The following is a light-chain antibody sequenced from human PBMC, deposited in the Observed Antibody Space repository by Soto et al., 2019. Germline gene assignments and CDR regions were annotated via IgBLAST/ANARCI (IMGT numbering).Light chain of an antibody. J-gene: IGKJ1*01. Sequence: DIVLTQSPVTLSLSPGERATLSCRASQSLSSSQLAWYQQKPGQAPRLLMYGASTRATGIADRFSGSGSGTDFTLTISRLEPEDFAVYYCQQYGSSPWTFAQGTKVDIK. CDR3: QQYGSSPWT. CDR1: QSLSSSQ. CDR2: GAS. V-gene: IGKV3-20*01.